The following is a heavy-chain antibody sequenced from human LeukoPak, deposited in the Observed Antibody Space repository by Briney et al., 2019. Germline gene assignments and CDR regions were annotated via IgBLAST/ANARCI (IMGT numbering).Heavy chain of an antibody. D-gene: IGHD3-10*01. J-gene: IGHJ6*02. Sequence: GGSLRLSCAASGFPFRDYYMTWIRQAPGKGLEWISYISRSGDTLYYADSVEGRFTISRDNAKNSLFLQMNSLRADDTAVYYCAKDYGSGSYWPPRGPFYYYGMDVWGQGTTVTVSS. CDR2: ISRSGDTL. CDR3: AKDYGSGSYWPPRGPFYYYGMDV. V-gene: IGHV3-11*01. CDR1: GFPFRDYY.